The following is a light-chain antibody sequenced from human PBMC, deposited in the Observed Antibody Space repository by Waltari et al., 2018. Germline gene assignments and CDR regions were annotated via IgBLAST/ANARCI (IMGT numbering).Light chain of an antibody. J-gene: IGKJ1*01. CDR1: QSVSRT. CDR2: GAS. Sequence: EIVLTQSPGTLSLSPGDRATLSCRASQSVSRTLAWYQQKPVQAPRLLIYGASTRATGIPDRFSGGGSGTDFSLTISRLEPEDFAVYYCQHYVRLPATFGQGTKVEIK. V-gene: IGKV3-20*01. CDR3: QHYVRLPAT.